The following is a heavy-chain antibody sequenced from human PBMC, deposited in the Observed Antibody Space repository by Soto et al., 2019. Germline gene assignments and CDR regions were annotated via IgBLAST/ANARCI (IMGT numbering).Heavy chain of an antibody. CDR3: ARLAEWEYYDGMDV. D-gene: IGHD1-26*01. CDR1: GFTFSVSA. CDR2: IRSKADNYAT. V-gene: IGHV3-73*02. J-gene: IGHJ6*02. Sequence: EVQLVESGGGLVQPGGSLKLSCAVSGFTFSVSAIHWVRQASGKGMEWVGRIRSKADNYATAYGASVKGRFSISRDDSNTTAYLQMSSLNTEDTAVYYCARLAEWEYYDGMDVWGQGTTVTVSS.